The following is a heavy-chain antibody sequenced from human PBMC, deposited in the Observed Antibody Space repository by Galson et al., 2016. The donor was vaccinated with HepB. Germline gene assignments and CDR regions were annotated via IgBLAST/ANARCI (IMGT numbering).Heavy chain of an antibody. CDR1: GYTFTSYT. Sequence: SVKVSCKASGYTFTSYTMHWVRQAPGQRLEWMGWINVGNDNTQYSQKFQERVTITRDTYASTAYMELSSLRTEDAAVYYCARDRHPYSNGWYFGYWGQGTLVTVSP. CDR3: ARDRHPYSNGWYFGY. J-gene: IGHJ4*02. CDR2: INVGNDNT. V-gene: IGHV1-3*01. D-gene: IGHD6-19*01.